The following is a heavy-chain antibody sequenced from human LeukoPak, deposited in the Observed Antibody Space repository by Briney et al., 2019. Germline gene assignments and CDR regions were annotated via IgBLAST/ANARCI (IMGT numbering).Heavy chain of an antibody. CDR3: ARGLSPSDFDY. D-gene: IGHD3-10*01. CDR2: INHSGST. J-gene: IGHJ4*02. V-gene: IGHV4-34*01. Sequence: SETLSLTCAVYGGAFSGYYWSWIRQPPGKGLEWIGEINHSGSTNYNPSLKSRVTISVDTSKNQFSLKLSSVTAADTAVYYCARGLSPSDFDYWGQGTLVTVSS. CDR1: GGAFSGYY.